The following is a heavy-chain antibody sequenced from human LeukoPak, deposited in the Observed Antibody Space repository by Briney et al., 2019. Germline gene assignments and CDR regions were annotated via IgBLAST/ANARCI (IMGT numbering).Heavy chain of an antibody. Sequence: PSETLSLTCTVSGGSISSSSYYWGWIRQPPGKGLEWIGSIYYSRSTYYNPSLKSRVTISVDTSKNQFSLKLSSVTAADTAVYYCARRIAAARNWFDPWGQGTLVTVSS. CDR1: GGSISSSSYY. CDR2: IYYSRST. D-gene: IGHD6-13*01. J-gene: IGHJ5*02. V-gene: IGHV4-39*07. CDR3: ARRIAAARNWFDP.